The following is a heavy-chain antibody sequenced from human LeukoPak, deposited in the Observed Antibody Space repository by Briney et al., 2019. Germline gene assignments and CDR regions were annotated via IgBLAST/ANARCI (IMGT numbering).Heavy chain of an antibody. V-gene: IGHV3-23*01. CDR1: GVTLSNYA. J-gene: IGHJ5*02. CDR3: ARVWWDTAMETRYNWFDP. D-gene: IGHD5-18*01. CDR2: ISSSGSGGNT. Sequence: GGSLRLSCVASGVTLSNYAMSWARQAPGKGLEWVPGISSSGSGGNTYYADSVKGRFTISRDSSRNTLFLHTNTLRSEDTAVYYCARVWWDTAMETRYNWFDPWGQGTLVTVSS.